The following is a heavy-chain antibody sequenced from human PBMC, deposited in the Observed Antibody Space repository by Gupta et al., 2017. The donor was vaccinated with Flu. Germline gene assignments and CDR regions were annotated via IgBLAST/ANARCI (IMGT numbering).Heavy chain of an antibody. Sequence: QVQLQESGPGLVKPSETLSLTCTVPGGSISSYYWSWIRQPPGKGLEWIGYIYYSGSTNYNPSLKSRVTISVDTSKNQFSLKLSSVTAADTAVYYCARFRYCSSTSCYTYGMDVWGQGTTVTVSS. V-gene: IGHV4-59*01. CDR2: IYYSGST. J-gene: IGHJ6*02. CDR1: GGSISSYY. D-gene: IGHD2-2*02. CDR3: ARFRYCSSTSCYTYGMDV.